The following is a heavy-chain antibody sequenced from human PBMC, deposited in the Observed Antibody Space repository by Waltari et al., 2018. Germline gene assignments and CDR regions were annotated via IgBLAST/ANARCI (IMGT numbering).Heavy chain of an antibody. J-gene: IGHJ5*02. D-gene: IGHD3-10*01. CDR2: IRYDGSNK. Sequence: QVQLVESGGGVVQPGGSLRLSCAASGFTFSSYGMHWVRQAPGKGLEWVAFIRYDGSNKYYADSVKGRFTISRDNSKNTLYLQMNSLRAEDTAVYYCAKGAVQGVIGWFDPWGQGTLVTVSS. CDR1: GFTFSSYG. CDR3: AKGAVQGVIGWFDP. V-gene: IGHV3-30*02.